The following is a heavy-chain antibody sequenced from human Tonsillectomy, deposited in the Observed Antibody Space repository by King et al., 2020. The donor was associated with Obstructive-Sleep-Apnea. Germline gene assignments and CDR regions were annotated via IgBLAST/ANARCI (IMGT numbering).Heavy chain of an antibody. Sequence: VQLVESGGGVVQPGRSLRLSCAASGFTFSSYGMHWVRQAPCKGLEWVAVIWYDGSNKYYADSVKGRFTISRDNSKNTLYLQMNSLRAEDTAVYYCAKEITIFGVVITHRMDVWGQGTTVTVSS. CDR3: AKEITIFGVVITHRMDV. CDR1: GFTFSSYG. V-gene: IGHV3-33*06. D-gene: IGHD3-3*01. CDR2: IWYDGSNK. J-gene: IGHJ6*02.